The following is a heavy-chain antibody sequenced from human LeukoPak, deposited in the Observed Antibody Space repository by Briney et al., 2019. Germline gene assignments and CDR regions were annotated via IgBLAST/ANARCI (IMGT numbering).Heavy chain of an antibody. Sequence: GGSLRLSCAASGFTFSSYAMSWVRQAPGKGLEWVSAISGSGGSTYYADSVKGRFTISRDNSKNTLYLQVNSLRAEDTAVYYCAKDSWAYDFWSGYYTGSWFDPWGQGTLVTVSS. CDR2: ISGSGGST. CDR1: GFTFSSYA. V-gene: IGHV3-23*01. D-gene: IGHD3-3*01. CDR3: AKDSWAYDFWSGYYTGSWFDP. J-gene: IGHJ5*02.